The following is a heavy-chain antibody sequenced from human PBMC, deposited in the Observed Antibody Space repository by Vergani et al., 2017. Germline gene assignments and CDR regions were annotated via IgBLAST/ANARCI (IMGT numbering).Heavy chain of an antibody. CDR2: IYYSGST. D-gene: IGHD6-19*01. CDR3: ARHSTVEWLVKLGWIDP. Sequence: QLQLRESGPGLVKPSATLSLTCSVSGASIRSSNYYWGWIRQPPGKGLEWIASIYYSGSTYYNPSLKSRVTIYVDTSQNQFSLKLSSVTAADPAVYFCARHSTVEWLVKLGWIDPWGQGILVTVSS. J-gene: IGHJ5*02. CDR1: GASIRSSNYY. V-gene: IGHV4-39*01.